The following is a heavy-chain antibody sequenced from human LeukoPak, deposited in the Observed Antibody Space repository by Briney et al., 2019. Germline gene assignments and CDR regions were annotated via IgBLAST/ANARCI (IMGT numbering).Heavy chain of an antibody. Sequence: SETLSLTCTVSGYSISSGYYWGWIRQPPGKGLEWIGNIYSSGSTYHNASLQSRVTISIDTSKNQFSLRLNSVTAADTAMYYCAKSGGYGLIDYWGQGTRVTVSS. J-gene: IGHJ4*02. CDR2: IYSSGST. D-gene: IGHD1-26*01. CDR3: AKSGGYGLIDY. CDR1: GYSISSGYY. V-gene: IGHV4-38-2*02.